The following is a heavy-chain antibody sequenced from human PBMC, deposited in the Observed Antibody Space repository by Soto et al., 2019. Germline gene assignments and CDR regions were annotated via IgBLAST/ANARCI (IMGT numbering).Heavy chain of an antibody. J-gene: IGHJ4*02. Sequence: GGSLRLSCAASGFTFRSYAMHWVRQAPGKGLECVAVISYDGSNKFYRDSVKGRFTISRDNSKNTLYLQMNSLRAEDTAVYYCARAPGVGARDDFDYWGQGTLVTVSS. CDR3: ARAPGVGARDDFDY. D-gene: IGHD1-26*01. CDR2: ISYDGSNK. CDR1: GFTFRSYA. V-gene: IGHV3-30*14.